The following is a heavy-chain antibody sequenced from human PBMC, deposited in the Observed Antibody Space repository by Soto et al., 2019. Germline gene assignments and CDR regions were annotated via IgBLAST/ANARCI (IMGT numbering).Heavy chain of an antibody. Sequence: SLSLTGTVSGGSISSGDYYWSWILQPPGKRTDWIGYIYYTGSTYYSPSLKSRVTISVDTCNNQFPLKLSSVTAADTAVYYGAREGKFTSFGVATGDYDGIDVWGQGTTVTVSS. J-gene: IGHJ6*02. CDR3: AREGKFTSFGVATGDYDGIDV. D-gene: IGHD3-3*01. CDR1: GGSISSGDYY. CDR2: IYYTGST. V-gene: IGHV4-30-4*01.